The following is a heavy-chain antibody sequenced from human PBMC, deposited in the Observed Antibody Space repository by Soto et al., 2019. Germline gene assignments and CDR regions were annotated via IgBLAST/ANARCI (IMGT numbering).Heavy chain of an antibody. V-gene: IGHV3-30*18. CDR3: AKDRGSGWCNYFDY. D-gene: IGHD6-19*01. Sequence: GGSLRLSCAASGFTFSSYDLHWVRQAPGKGLEWVAVISYDGSNKYYADSVKGRFTISRDNSKNTLYLQMNSLRAEDTAVYYCAKDRGSGWCNYFDYWGQGT. CDR2: ISYDGSNK. CDR1: GFTFSSYD. J-gene: IGHJ4*02.